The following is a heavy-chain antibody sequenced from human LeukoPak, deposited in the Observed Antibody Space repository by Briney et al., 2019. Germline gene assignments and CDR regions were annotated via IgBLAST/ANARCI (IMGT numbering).Heavy chain of an antibody. V-gene: IGHV3-23*01. CDR2: LSGSGATT. Sequence: GGSLRLSCAVSGFTFSNYAMIWVRQAPGKGLDWVSALSGSGATTYYADSVKGRFTISRDNSKKTLYLQMNSLRAEDTAVYYCANGKSENSGGWPRGTFWGQGTLVTVSS. CDR1: GFTFSNYA. D-gene: IGHD2-15*01. CDR3: ANGKSENSGGWPRGTF. J-gene: IGHJ4*02.